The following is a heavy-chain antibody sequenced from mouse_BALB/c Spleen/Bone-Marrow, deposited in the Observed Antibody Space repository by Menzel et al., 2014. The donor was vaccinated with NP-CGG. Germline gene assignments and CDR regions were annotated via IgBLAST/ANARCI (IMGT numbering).Heavy chain of an antibody. D-gene: IGHD1-1*02. CDR2: IYPYNGGT. J-gene: IGHJ3*01. CDR1: GYTFTDHN. CDR3: SSPYGSYGAWFAY. V-gene: IGHV1S29*02. Sequence: EVKLMESGPELVKPGASVKISCKASGYTFTDHNMHWVKQSHGKSLEWIGYIYPYNGGTAYNQKFKRKATLTVDNSSSTAYMELRSLPSEDSAVYYYSSPYGSYGAWFAYWGQGTLVPVSA.